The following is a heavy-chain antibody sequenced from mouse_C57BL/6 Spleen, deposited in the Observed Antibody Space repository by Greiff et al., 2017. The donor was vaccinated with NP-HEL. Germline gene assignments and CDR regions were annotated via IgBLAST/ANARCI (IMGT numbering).Heavy chain of an antibody. CDR3: ARSEAYYGSSYGY. Sequence: VQLQQPGAELVKPGASVKLSCKASGYTFTSYWMHWVKQRPGQGLEWIGMIHPNSGSTNYNEKFKSKATLTVDKSSSTAYMQLSSLTSEDSAVYFCARSEAYYGSSYGYWGQGTTLTVSS. D-gene: IGHD1-1*01. V-gene: IGHV1-64*01. CDR2: IHPNSGST. J-gene: IGHJ2*01. CDR1: GYTFTSYW.